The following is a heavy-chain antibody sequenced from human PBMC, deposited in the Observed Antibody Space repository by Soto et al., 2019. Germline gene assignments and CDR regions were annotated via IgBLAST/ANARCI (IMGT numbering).Heavy chain of an antibody. CDR3: AMVDVYVTPSPQDV. D-gene: IGHD3-16*01. CDR1: GYIFTSYG. J-gene: IGHJ6*02. V-gene: IGHV1-18*01. CDR2: INTYNGKT. Sequence: QVQLVQSGAEVKNPGASVKVSCKTSGYIFTSYGIGWERQAPGQRLEWMGWINTYNGKTNYAKNLQGRVTLTTDTSTSTAYMELRSLRSNDAAIYYCAMVDVYVTPSPQDVWGQGTTVTVSS.